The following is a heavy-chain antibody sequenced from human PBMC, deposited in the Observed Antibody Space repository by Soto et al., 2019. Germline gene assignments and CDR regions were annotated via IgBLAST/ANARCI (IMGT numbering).Heavy chain of an antibody. CDR2: INHLETT. CDR1: GASITYGAYS. Sequence: QLQLHMSGSGLVKPSQTLSLTCTVSGASITYGAYSWSWIRQTPGKGLEWIGYINHLETTFYNPSFESRRTLSIDRTKNQFSLNLKTMSAADRAVYFCARGGGFDYFDYWGQGILVTVSS. CDR3: ARGGGFDYFDY. V-gene: IGHV4-30-2*01. D-gene: IGHD3-10*01. J-gene: IGHJ4*02.